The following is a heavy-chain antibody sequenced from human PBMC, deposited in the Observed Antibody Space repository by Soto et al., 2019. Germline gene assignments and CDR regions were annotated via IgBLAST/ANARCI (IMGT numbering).Heavy chain of an antibody. CDR1: GYTFTSYG. Sequence: ASVKVSCKASGYTFTSYGISWVRQAPGQGLEWMGWISAYNGNTNYAQKLQGRVTMTTDTSTSTAYMELRSLRSDDTAVYYCARDNANNYYDNRGYYTPWGQGTLVTVSS. J-gene: IGHJ5*02. D-gene: IGHD3-22*01. CDR2: ISAYNGNT. CDR3: ARDNANNYYDNRGYYTP. V-gene: IGHV1-18*04.